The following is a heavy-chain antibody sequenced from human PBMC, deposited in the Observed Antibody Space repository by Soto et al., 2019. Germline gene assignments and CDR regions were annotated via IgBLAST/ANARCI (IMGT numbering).Heavy chain of an antibody. J-gene: IGHJ4*02. Sequence: GGSLRLSCAASGFTFSSYSMAWVRQAPGKGLEWVSSISSSSSNIEYADSVKGRFSVSRDNANNSLFLQINSLRAEDTAIYYCAREDYAGASPRFDYWGLGALVTVSS. V-gene: IGHV3-21*04. CDR3: AREDYAGASPRFDY. CDR1: GFTFSSYS. D-gene: IGHD4-17*01. CDR2: ISSSSSNI.